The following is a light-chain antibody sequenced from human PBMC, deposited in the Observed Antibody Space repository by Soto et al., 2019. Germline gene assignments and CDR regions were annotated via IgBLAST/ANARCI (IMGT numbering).Light chain of an antibody. J-gene: IGLJ2*01. CDR2: EGS. V-gene: IGLV2-23*01. CDR3: CSYAGSVV. CDR1: SSDVGSYNL. Sequence: QSVLTRPASVSGSPGQSITISCTGTSSDVGSYNLVSWYQQHPGKAPKLMIYEGSKRPSGVSNRFSGSKSGNTASLTISGLQAEDEADYYCCSYAGSVVFGGGTKVTVL.